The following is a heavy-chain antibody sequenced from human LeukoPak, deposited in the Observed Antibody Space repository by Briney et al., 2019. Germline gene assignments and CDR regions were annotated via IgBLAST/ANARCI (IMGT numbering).Heavy chain of an antibody. V-gene: IGHV4-38-2*01. CDR3: ARRSTCRGLDY. CDR2: IYHSGST. Sequence: SETLSLTCAVSGFSISSGSYWGWIRQPPGKGLEWIGSIYHSGSTYYSPSLKSRVTISVDTSQNQFSLKVSSVSAADTGVYYCARRSTCRGLDYWGQGTLVTVSS. CDR1: GFSISSGSY. D-gene: IGHD2-2*01. J-gene: IGHJ4*02.